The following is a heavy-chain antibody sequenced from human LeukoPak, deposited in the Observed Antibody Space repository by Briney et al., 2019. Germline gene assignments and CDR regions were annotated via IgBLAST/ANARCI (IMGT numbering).Heavy chain of an antibody. V-gene: IGHV3-7*01. CDR1: GFTFSSYW. CDR2: IKGDESAR. Sequence: GGSLRLSCAASGFTFSSYWMACGRQAPGKGLEWVANIKGDESARHQADSVKGRFTISRDNTRNSLYLQMTNLRGDDTAVYYCARDVVGSLDYWGQGTLVTVSS. D-gene: IGHD1-26*01. J-gene: IGHJ4*02. CDR3: ARDVVGSLDY.